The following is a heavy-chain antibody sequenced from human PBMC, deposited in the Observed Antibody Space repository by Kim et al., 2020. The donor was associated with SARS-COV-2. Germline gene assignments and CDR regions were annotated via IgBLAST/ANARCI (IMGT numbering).Heavy chain of an antibody. V-gene: IGHV4-39*07. J-gene: IGHJ4*02. CDR3: ARVLPEVGATFGFDY. Sequence: SETLSLTCTVSGGSISSSSYYWGWIRQPPGKGLEWIGSIYYSGSTYYNPSLKSRVTISVDTSKNQFSLKLSSVTAADTAVYYCARVLPEVGATFGFDYWGQGTLVTVSS. CDR2: IYYSGST. CDR1: GGSISSSSYY. D-gene: IGHD1-26*01.